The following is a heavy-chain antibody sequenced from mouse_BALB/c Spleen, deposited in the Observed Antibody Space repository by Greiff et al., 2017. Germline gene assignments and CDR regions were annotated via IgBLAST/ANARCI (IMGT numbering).Heavy chain of an antibody. CDR3: TRSDYYGSSSYYAMDY. D-gene: IGHD1-1*01. J-gene: IGHJ4*01. V-gene: IGHV1-54*01. Sequence: QVQLKQSGAELVRPGTSVKVSCKASGYAFTNYLIEWVKQRPGQGLEWIGVINPGSGGTNYNEKFKGKATLTADKSSSTAYMQLSSLTSEDSAVYYCTRSDYYGSSSYYAMDYWGQGTSVTVSS. CDR1: GYAFTNYL. CDR2: INPGSGGT.